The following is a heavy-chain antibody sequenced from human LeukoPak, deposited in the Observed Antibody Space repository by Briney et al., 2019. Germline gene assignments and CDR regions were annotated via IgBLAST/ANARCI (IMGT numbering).Heavy chain of an antibody. Sequence: ASVKVSCKASGYTFTGYYIHWVRQAPGQGLEWMGWINPNSGGTNYAQKFQGRVTMTRDTSISTAYMELSRLRSDDTAVYYCAREDSTSSNWFDPWGQGTLVTVSS. J-gene: IGHJ5*02. V-gene: IGHV1-2*02. D-gene: IGHD6-13*01. CDR1: GYTFTGYY. CDR2: INPNSGGT. CDR3: AREDSTSSNWFDP.